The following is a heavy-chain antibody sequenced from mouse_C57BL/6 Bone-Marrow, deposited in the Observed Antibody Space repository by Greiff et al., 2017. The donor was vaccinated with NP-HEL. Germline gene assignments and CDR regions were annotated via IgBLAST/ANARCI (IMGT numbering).Heavy chain of an antibody. V-gene: IGHV14-4*01. Sequence: VQLQQSGAELVRPGALVKLSCTVSGFNIKDDYMHWVKQRPEQGLEWIGWIDPENGDTEYASKFQGKATITADTSSNTAYLQLSSLTSEDTADYYCTTGGSSPYAMDYWGQGTSVTVSS. J-gene: IGHJ4*01. CDR3: TTGGSSPYAMDY. CDR2: IDPENGDT. D-gene: IGHD1-1*01. CDR1: GFNIKDDY.